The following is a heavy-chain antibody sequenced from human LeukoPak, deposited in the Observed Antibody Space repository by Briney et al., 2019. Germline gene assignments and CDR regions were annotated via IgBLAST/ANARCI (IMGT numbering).Heavy chain of an antibody. D-gene: IGHD3-22*01. J-gene: IGHJ4*02. V-gene: IGHV1-18*04. CDR2: ISAYNGNT. Sequence: ASVKVSCKASGYTFSDYYIHWVRQAPGQGLEWMGWISAYNGNTNYAQKLQGRVTMTTDTSTSTAYMELRSLRSDDTAVYYCARGAVSSGYYYGFFDYWGQGTLVTVSS. CDR1: GYTFSDYY. CDR3: ARGAVSSGYYYGFFDY.